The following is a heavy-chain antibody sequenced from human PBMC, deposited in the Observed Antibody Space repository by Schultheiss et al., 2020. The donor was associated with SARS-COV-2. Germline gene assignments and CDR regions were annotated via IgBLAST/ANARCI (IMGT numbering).Heavy chain of an antibody. V-gene: IGHV5-51*01. CDR2: IYPGDSDT. CDR1: GYSFTSYW. Sequence: GGSLRLSCKGSGYSFTSYWIGWVRQVPGKGLEWMGIIYPGDSDTRYSPSFQGQVTISADKSISTAYLQWSSLKASDTAMYYCARHLAVAGGPFDYWGQGTLVTVSS. J-gene: IGHJ4*02. D-gene: IGHD6-19*01. CDR3: ARHLAVAGGPFDY.